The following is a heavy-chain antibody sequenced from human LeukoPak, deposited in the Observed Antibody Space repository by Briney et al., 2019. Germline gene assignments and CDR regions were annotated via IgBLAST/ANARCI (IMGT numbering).Heavy chain of an antibody. D-gene: IGHD6-13*01. V-gene: IGHV1-18*01. J-gene: IGHJ4*02. CDR1: GYTFTSYG. CDR2: ISGSNGNT. Sequence: GASVKVSCKASGYTFTSYGVSWVRQAPGQGLEWMGWISGSNGNTNNAQKVQGRVTMTTDTSTSTAYMEPRSLRSDDTAVYYCARYPLSYSSNWHYYFDYWGQGTLLTVSS. CDR3: ARYPLSYSSNWHYYFDY.